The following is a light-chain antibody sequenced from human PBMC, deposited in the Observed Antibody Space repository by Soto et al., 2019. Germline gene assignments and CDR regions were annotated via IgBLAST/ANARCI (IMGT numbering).Light chain of an antibody. CDR1: QSVLYSSNHQNY. CDR2: WAS. J-gene: IGKJ4*01. V-gene: IGKV4-1*01. CDR3: QQYYTTPLT. Sequence: DIVMNQSPDSLAVSLGERATINCKSSQSVLYSSNHQNYLAWYQQKPGQPPQLLIYWASTRESGVPDRFSGSGSGTDFTLTISSLQAEDVAVYYCQQYYTTPLTFGGGTKVEIK.